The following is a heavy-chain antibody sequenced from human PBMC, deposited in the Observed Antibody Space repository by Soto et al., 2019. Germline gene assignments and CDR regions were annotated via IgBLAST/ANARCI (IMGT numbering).Heavy chain of an antibody. Sequence: GGSLRLSCAASGFTFSSYAMHWVRQAPGKGLEWVAVISYDGSNKYYADSVKGRFTISRDNSKNTLYLQMNSLRAEDAAVYYCARGSSSWCSAEYFQHWGQGTLVTVSS. CDR3: ARGSSSWCSAEYFQH. D-gene: IGHD6-13*01. V-gene: IGHV3-30*04. J-gene: IGHJ1*01. CDR2: ISYDGSNK. CDR1: GFTFSSYA.